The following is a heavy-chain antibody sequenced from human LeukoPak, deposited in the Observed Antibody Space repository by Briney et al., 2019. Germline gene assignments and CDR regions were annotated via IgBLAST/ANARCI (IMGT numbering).Heavy chain of an antibody. J-gene: IGHJ4*02. V-gene: IGHV3-23*01. CDR3: AKSRYGDYAHHFDY. CDR2: ISGSGDST. CDR1: GFTFISYA. Sequence: GGALRLSCAASGFTFISYAMSCVRQAPGKGLEGVSPISGSGDSTYYADSVKGRFTISRDNSKNTLYLQMSSLRAEDTAVYYCAKSRYGDYAHHFDYWGQGTLVTVSS. D-gene: IGHD4-17*01.